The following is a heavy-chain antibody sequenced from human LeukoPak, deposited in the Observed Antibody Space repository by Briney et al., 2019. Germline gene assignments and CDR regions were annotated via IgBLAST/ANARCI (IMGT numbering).Heavy chain of an antibody. CDR2: IRDSAVNT. J-gene: IGHJ4*02. V-gene: IGHV3-23*01. CDR3: AKDDYGGNSYYFDY. CDR1: GFTFSTYA. Sequence: GGSLRLSCAASGFTFSTYAMSWVRQAPGKGLEWVSAIRDSAVNTYYADSVKGRFTISRDNSKNTLYLQMNSLRAEDTAVYYCAKDDYGGNSYYFDYWGQGTLVTVSS. D-gene: IGHD4-23*01.